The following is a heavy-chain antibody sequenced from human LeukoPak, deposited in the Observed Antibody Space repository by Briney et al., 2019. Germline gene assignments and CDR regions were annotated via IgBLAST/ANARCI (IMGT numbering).Heavy chain of an antibody. V-gene: IGHV4-38-2*02. Sequence: PSETLSLTCSVSGDSINSGHYYWGWIRQPPGKGLEWFGIIYHSGSTYYNPSLKSRVTISVDTSKNQFSLKLSSVTAADTAVYYCARVYYSNSYDYWYFDLWGRGTLVTVSS. CDR1: GDSINSGHYY. D-gene: IGHD6-13*01. J-gene: IGHJ2*01. CDR2: IYHSGST. CDR3: ARVYYSNSYDYWYFDL.